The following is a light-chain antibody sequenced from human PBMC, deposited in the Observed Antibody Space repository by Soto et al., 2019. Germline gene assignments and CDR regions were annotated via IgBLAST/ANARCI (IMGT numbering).Light chain of an antibody. CDR1: QSVNNN. CDR2: FAS. Sequence: EIVMTQSPATLSVSPGEKATLSCRASQSVNNNLAWYLQKPGQAPRLLIYFASTRATGIPARFSGSGSGTEFTLTINSLQSEDFAVYYCQQYNKWPLTFGGGTKVETK. V-gene: IGKV3-15*01. J-gene: IGKJ4*01. CDR3: QQYNKWPLT.